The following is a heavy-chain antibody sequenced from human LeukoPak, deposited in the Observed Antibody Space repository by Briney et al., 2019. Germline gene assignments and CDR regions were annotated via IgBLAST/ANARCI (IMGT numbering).Heavy chain of an antibody. Sequence: GGSLRLSCAASGLTFSSYPMHWVRQAPGKGLEWVAVISYNGSEKHYADPVKGRFTISRDNSKNTLYLQMSSLRAEDTAMYYCAREGNSGYYPYWGQGILVTVSS. D-gene: IGHD3-22*01. CDR2: ISYNGSEK. V-gene: IGHV3-30-3*01. CDR3: AREGNSGYYPY. CDR1: GLTFSSYP. J-gene: IGHJ4*02.